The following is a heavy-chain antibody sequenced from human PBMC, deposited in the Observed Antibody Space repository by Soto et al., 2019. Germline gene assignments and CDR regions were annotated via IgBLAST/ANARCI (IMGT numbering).Heavy chain of an antibody. D-gene: IGHD3-3*01. CDR2: IYYSGST. CDR3: ARASYYDFWSGYSPYYYYMDV. CDR1: GGSIGSSSYY. J-gene: IGHJ6*03. V-gene: IGHV4-39*01. Sequence: SETLSLTCTVSGGSIGSSSYYWGWIRQPPGKGLEWIGSIYYSGSTYYNPSLKSRVTVSVDTSKNQFSLKLSSVTAADTAVYYCARASYYDFWSGYSPYYYYMDVWGKGTTVTVSS.